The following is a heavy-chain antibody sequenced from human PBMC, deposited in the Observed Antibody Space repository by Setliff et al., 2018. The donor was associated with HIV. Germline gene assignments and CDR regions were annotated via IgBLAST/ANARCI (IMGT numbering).Heavy chain of an antibody. V-gene: IGHV3-7*01. CDR2: IKQDGSEK. D-gene: IGHD3-10*01. Sequence: GGSLRLSCAASGFTFSHFWMTWVRQAPGKGLEWVATIKQDGSEKYYVDSVKGRFTISRDNSKNTLYMQMNSLRAEDTAVYYCAKESRFGGLLYESSFYYYGMDVWGQGTTVTVSS. CDR1: GFTFSHFW. J-gene: IGHJ6*02. CDR3: AKESRFGGLLYESSFYYYGMDV.